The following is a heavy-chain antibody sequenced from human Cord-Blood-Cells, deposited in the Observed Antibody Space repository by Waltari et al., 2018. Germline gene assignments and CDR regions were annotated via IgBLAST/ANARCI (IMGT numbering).Heavy chain of an antibody. J-gene: IGHJ3*02. CDR2: IYHSGST. D-gene: IGHD3-10*01. V-gene: IGHV4-38-2*01. Sequence: QVQLQESGPGLVKPSETLSLTCAVSGYSISSGYYWGWIRQPPGKGLEWIGSIYHSGSTYYNPTLKSRVTRSVNTSKNQFSLTLSSLTAADTAVYYCAGGVRGNDAFDIWGQGTMVTVSS. CDR1: GYSISSGYY. CDR3: AGGVRGNDAFDI.